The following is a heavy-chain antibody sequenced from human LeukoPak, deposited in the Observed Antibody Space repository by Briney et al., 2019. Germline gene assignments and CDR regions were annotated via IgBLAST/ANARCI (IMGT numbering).Heavy chain of an antibody. Sequence: GASVKVSCKASGYTFTGYYMHWVRQPPGQGLEWMGWINPNSGGTNYAQKFQGRVTMTRDTSISTAYMELSRLRSDDTAVYYCARQYYDYVWGSYRYLTPFDYWGQGTLVTVSS. V-gene: IGHV1-2*02. CDR2: INPNSGGT. CDR1: GYTFTGYY. CDR3: ARQYYDYVWGSYRYLTPFDY. J-gene: IGHJ4*02. D-gene: IGHD3-16*02.